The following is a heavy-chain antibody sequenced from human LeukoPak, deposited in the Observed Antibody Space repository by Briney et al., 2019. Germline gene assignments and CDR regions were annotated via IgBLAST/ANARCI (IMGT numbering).Heavy chain of an antibody. Sequence: SETLSLTCNVSGGSFNGYYWIWIRQSPGKGLEWIAEINHIGTTNHNPSLKSRVTVSTDTSKNQFFLKLTSVTAADTALYYCARLVVTAPQYHYYMDVWGEGTTVTVSS. CDR1: GGSFNGYY. CDR3: ARLVVTAPQYHYYMDV. J-gene: IGHJ6*03. V-gene: IGHV4-34*01. D-gene: IGHD2-21*02. CDR2: INHIGTT.